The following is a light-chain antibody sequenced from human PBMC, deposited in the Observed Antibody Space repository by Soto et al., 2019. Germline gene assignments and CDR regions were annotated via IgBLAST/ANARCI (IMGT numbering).Light chain of an antibody. V-gene: IGLV2-14*01. CDR1: SSDVGGYNH. CDR2: EVT. Sequence: QSALTQPGSVSGSPGQSITISCTGTSSDVGGYNHVSWYQHHPGKAPKRIIYEVTKRPSGVSNRFSGSKSGDTASLTISGLQAEDEADYYCSSHTASTTRIFGTGTKVTVL. CDR3: SSHTASTTRI. J-gene: IGLJ1*01.